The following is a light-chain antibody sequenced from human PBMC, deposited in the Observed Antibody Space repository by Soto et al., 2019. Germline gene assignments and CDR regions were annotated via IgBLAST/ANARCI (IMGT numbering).Light chain of an antibody. V-gene: IGLV1-51*02. CDR2: ENN. CDR3: GTWDSSLSAYV. J-gene: IGLJ1*01. CDR1: SSNIGNNY. Sequence: QPVRTHPPSGKAAALQNVTISYTGSSSNIGNNYVSWYQQLPGTAPKLLIYENNKRPSGIPDRFSGSKSGTSATLGITGLQTGDEADYYCGTWDSSLSAYVFGTGTKVTVL.